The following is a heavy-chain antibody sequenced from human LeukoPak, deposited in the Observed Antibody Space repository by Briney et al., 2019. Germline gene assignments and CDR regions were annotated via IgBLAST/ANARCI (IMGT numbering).Heavy chain of an antibody. D-gene: IGHD6-13*01. J-gene: IGHJ3*02. CDR1: GGSSSGYY. Sequence: SETLSLTCAVYGGSSSGYYWSWIRQPPGKGLEWIGEINHSGSTNYNPSLKSRVTISVDTSKNQFSLKLSSVTAADTAVYYCARGRSSSWYVRVFDIWGQGTMVTVSS. CDR2: INHSGST. CDR3: ARGRSSSWYVRVFDI. V-gene: IGHV4-34*01.